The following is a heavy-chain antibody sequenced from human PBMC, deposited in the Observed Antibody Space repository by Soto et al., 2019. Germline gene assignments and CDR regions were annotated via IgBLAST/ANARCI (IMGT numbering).Heavy chain of an antibody. CDR3: ARWGKWLFSDDAFDI. Sequence: PGESLKISCKCSGDSFISYWIGWVRQMPGKGLEWMGIIYPGDSDTRYSPSFQGQVAIPADKSISTAYLQWSSLKASDTAIYYCARWGKWLFSDDAFDIWGQGTMVTVSS. V-gene: IGHV5-51*01. CDR2: IYPGDSDT. CDR1: GDSFISYW. J-gene: IGHJ3*02. D-gene: IGHD5-12*01.